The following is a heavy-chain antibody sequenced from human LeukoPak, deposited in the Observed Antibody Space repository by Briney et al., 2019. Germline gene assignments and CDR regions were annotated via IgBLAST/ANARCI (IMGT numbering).Heavy chain of an antibody. D-gene: IGHD6-13*01. CDR2: ISAYNGNT. Sequence: ASVKVSCKASGYTFTSYGISWVRQARGQGLEWMGWISAYNGNTNYAQKLQGRVTMTTDTSTSTAYMELRSLRSDDTAVYYCATSRFLPGIAAAAGDDFDYWGQGTLVTVSS. CDR1: GYTFTSYG. V-gene: IGHV1-18*04. CDR3: ATSRFLPGIAAAAGDDFDY. J-gene: IGHJ4*02.